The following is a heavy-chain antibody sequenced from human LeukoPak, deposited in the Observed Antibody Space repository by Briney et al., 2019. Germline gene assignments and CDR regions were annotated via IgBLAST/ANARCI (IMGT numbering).Heavy chain of an antibody. CDR1: GFAFSSYE. D-gene: IGHD5-18*01. Sequence: GGSLRLSCAASGFAFSSYEMKWVRQAPGKGLEWVSYISSSGSTVYYADSVKGRFTISRDNAKNSLYLQMNSLRAEDTAVYYCASGYSYGLDYWGQGTLVTVSS. CDR2: ISSSGSTV. CDR3: ASGYSYGLDY. J-gene: IGHJ4*02. V-gene: IGHV3-48*03.